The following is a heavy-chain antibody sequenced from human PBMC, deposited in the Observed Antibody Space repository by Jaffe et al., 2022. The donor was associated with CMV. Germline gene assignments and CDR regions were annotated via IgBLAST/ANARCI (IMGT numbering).Heavy chain of an antibody. CDR1: GGSISSYY. J-gene: IGHJ6*03. V-gene: IGHV4-59*08. Sequence: QVQLQESGPGLVKPSETLSLTCTVSGGSISSYYWSWIRQPPGKGLEWIGYIYYSGSTNYNPSLKSRVTISVDTSKNQFSLKLSSVTAADTAVYYCARQVGSYYYDSSGYYYYYYYMDVWGKGTTVTVSS. CDR3: ARQVGSYYYDSSGYYYYYYYMDV. D-gene: IGHD3-22*01. CDR2: IYYSGST.